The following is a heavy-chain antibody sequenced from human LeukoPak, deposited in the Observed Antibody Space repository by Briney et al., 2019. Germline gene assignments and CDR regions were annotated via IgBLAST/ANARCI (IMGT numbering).Heavy chain of an antibody. J-gene: IGHJ4*02. D-gene: IGHD3-10*01. CDR2: IYHSGST. Sequence: SETLSLTCTVSGYSISSGYYWGWIRQPPGKGLEWIGSIYHSGSTYYTPSLKSRVTISVDTSKIQFSLKLSSVPAADTAVYYCASTLVRGVIKDYWGQGTLVTVSS. CDR3: ASTLVRGVIKDY. CDR1: GYSISSGYY. V-gene: IGHV4-38-2*02.